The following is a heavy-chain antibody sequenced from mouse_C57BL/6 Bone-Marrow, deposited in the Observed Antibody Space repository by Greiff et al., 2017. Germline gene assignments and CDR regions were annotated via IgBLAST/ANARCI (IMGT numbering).Heavy chain of an antibody. Sequence: VQLQESGAELVKPGASVKMSCKASGYTFTTYPIEWMKQNHGKSLEWIGNFHPYNDDTTYNEKFKGKATLTVEKSSSTVYLELSRLTSDDSAVYYCARGGNYGEYYFDYWGQGTTLTVSS. D-gene: IGHD2-1*01. CDR1: GYTFTTYP. CDR2: FHPYNDDT. J-gene: IGHJ2*01. V-gene: IGHV1-47*01. CDR3: ARGGNYGEYYFDY.